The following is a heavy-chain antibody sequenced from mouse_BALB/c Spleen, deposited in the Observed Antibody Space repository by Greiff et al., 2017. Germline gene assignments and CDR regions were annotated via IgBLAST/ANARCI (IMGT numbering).Heavy chain of an antibody. V-gene: IGHV1-20*02. CDR1: GYSFTGYF. J-gene: IGHJ2*01. Sequence: EVKLQESGPELVKPGASVKISCKASGYSFTGYFMNWVMQSHGKSLEWIGRINPYNGDTFYNQKFKGKATLTVDKSSSTAHMELRSLASEDSAVYYCARDAYYFDYWGQGTTLTVSS. CDR2: INPYNGDT. CDR3: ARDAYYFDY.